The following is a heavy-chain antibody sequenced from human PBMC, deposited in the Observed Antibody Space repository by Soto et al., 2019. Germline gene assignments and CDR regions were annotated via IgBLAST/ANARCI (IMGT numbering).Heavy chain of an antibody. CDR2: ISGSGNTI. Sequence: QVQLVESGGGLVKPGGSLRLSCAASGFTFSDYYMTWIRQPPGKGLEWLSYISGSGNTIYYAVSVKGRFTVSRDNARNSLYLQMNSLRAEDTAFYYCASDPYYYASGYWGQGTLVTVSS. CDR3: ASDPYYYASGY. J-gene: IGHJ4*02. D-gene: IGHD3-10*01. CDR1: GFTFSDYY. V-gene: IGHV3-11*01.